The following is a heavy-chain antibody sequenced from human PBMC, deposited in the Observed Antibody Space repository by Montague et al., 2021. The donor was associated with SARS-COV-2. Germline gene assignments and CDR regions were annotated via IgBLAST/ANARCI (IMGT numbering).Heavy chain of an antibody. J-gene: IGHJ4*02. CDR2: AHYTGST. V-gene: IGHV4-59*01. D-gene: IGHD1-1*01. Sequence: SETLSLTCEVSGGSMSGYYWTWIRQSPGKGLEWIGYAHYTGSTKYNPSLKTRVSLSLDTPKNHFSLHLSSVTAADTAIYFCARAQNTCFIANCVNYFDVWGLGALVTVSS. CDR1: GGSMSGYY. CDR3: ARAQNTCFIANCVNYFDV.